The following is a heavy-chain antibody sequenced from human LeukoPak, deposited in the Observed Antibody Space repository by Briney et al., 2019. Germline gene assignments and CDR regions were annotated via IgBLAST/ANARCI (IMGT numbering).Heavy chain of an antibody. Sequence: QPGGSLRLSCAASGFTFSSNYMSWVRQAPGKGLEWGSVIYSGGSTYYADSVKGRFTLSRDNSKNTLYLQMNSLRAEDTAVYYCAYSSSPHGAFDIWGQGTMVTVSS. CDR2: IYSGGST. D-gene: IGHD6-6*01. V-gene: IGHV3-66*02. CDR3: AYSSSPHGAFDI. J-gene: IGHJ3*02. CDR1: GFTFSSNY.